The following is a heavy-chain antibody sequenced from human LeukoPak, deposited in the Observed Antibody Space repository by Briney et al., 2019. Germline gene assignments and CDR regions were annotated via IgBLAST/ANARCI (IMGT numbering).Heavy chain of an antibody. D-gene: IGHD5-12*01. CDR3: ARASYSGYDYLKY. CDR2: ISSSSSYI. J-gene: IGHJ4*02. CDR1: GFTFSSYS. V-gene: IGHV3-21*01. Sequence: GGSLRLSCAASGFTFSSYSMNWVRQAPGKGLEWVSSISSSSSYIYYADSVKGRFTISRDNAKNSLYLQMNSLRPEDTAVYFCARASYSGYDYLKYWGQGTLVTVSS.